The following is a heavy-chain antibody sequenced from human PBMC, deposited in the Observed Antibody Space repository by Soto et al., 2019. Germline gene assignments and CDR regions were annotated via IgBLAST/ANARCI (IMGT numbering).Heavy chain of an antibody. CDR3: ATDSRGNYAHLGY. CDR2: IVVGSGNT. V-gene: IGHV1-58*01. Sequence: QMQLVQSGPEVKKPGTSVKVSCKASGFTLTTLVVLWVRQARGHPLELIGWIVVGSGNTNYAQKYQERVTITRDMSTGTAYMELSSLRSEDTAVYYCATDSRGNYAHLGYWGHGTLVTVSS. D-gene: IGHD4-4*01. CDR1: GFTLTTLV. J-gene: IGHJ4*01.